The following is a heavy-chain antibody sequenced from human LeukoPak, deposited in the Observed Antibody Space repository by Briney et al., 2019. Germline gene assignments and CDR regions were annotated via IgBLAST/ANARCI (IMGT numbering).Heavy chain of an antibody. V-gene: IGHV4-59*08. D-gene: IGHD5-18*01. Sequence: PSETLSLTCTVSGGSISSYYWSWIRQPPGKGLEWIGYIYYSGSTNYNPSLKSRVTISVDTSKNQFSLKLSSVTAADTAVYYCARLADTAMVLGAFDIWGQGTMVTVSS. CDR1: GGSISSYY. CDR3: ARLADTAMVLGAFDI. CDR2: IYYSGST. J-gene: IGHJ3*02.